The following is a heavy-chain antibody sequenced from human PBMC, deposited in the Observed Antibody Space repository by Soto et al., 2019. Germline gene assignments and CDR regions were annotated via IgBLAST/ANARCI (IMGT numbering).Heavy chain of an antibody. D-gene: IGHD6-19*01. Sequence: QVQLVQSGAEVKKPGSSVKVSCKASGGTFSTYAISWERQAPGQGLEWMGGIIPIFGTANYAQKFQGRVTITADESTSTAYMELSSLRSEDTAVYYCAKEAVAGRVVGAFDIWGQGTMVTVSS. CDR1: GGTFSTYA. V-gene: IGHV1-69*12. J-gene: IGHJ3*02. CDR3: AKEAVAGRVVGAFDI. CDR2: IIPIFGTA.